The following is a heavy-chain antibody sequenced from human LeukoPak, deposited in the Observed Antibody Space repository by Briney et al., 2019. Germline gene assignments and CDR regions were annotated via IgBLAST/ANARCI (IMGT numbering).Heavy chain of an antibody. V-gene: IGHV3-7*01. CDR3: ARDGITCTRDY. CDR1: GFTFSSYA. J-gene: IGHJ4*02. D-gene: IGHD1-7*01. Sequence: GGSLRLSCAASGFTFSSYAMSWVRQAPGKGLEWVASIDEHGFKTYYAASVTGRFTISKDTAKNSLDLQMNSLRAEDTAVYYCARDGITCTRDYWGQGALVTVSS. CDR2: IDEHGFKT.